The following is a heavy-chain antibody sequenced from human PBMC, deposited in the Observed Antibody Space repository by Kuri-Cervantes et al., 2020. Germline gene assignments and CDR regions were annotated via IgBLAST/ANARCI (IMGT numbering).Heavy chain of an antibody. CDR1: GFTFSPYT. J-gene: IGHJ4*02. CDR2: IGSGGL. V-gene: IGHV3-21*01. D-gene: IGHD1-26*01. CDR3: ARSGSYRLFGY. Sequence: GESLKISCAASGFTFSPYTMNWVRQAPGKGLEWVSSIGSGGLFYIASVKGRFTISRDNAKNSLYLQMNSLRAEDTAVYYCARSGSYRLFGYWGQGTLVTVSS.